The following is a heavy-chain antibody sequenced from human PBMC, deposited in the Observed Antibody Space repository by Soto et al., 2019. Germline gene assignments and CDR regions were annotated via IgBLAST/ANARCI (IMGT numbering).Heavy chain of an antibody. CDR2: IYHSGST. J-gene: IGHJ6*02. Sequence: SETLSLTCAVSGGSIGNTNWWTWVRQPPGRGLEWIGEIYHSGSTNYNPSLKSRVTISVDKSKNQFSLKLSPVTAADTAVYYCARDPGDFWSGNKTYYYYYYGMDVWGQGTTVTVSS. CDR1: GGSIGNTNW. D-gene: IGHD3-3*01. V-gene: IGHV4-4*02. CDR3: ARDPGDFWSGNKTYYYYYYGMDV.